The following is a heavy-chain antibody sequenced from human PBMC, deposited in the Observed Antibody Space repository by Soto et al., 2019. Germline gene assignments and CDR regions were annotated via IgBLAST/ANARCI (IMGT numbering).Heavy chain of an antibody. V-gene: IGHV4-59*01. CDR2: IYYSGST. J-gene: IGHJ6*02. Sequence: SETLSLTCAVSGGTISGYYGSWIRQPPGKGLEWIGYIYYSGSTNYIPSLKSRVTISVDTSKNQFSLKLNSVTAADTAVYYCARLGVYYYYGMDVWGQGTTVTVSS. CDR1: GGTISGYY. D-gene: IGHD3-16*01. CDR3: ARLGVYYYYGMDV.